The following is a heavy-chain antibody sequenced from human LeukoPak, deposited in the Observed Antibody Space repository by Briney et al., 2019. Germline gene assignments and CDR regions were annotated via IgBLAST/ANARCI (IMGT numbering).Heavy chain of an antibody. V-gene: IGHV1-2*02. CDR1: GYTFTSYY. J-gene: IGHJ4*02. D-gene: IGHD6-19*01. CDR2: INPNSGGT. CDR3: ARGLFMAVSGIGY. Sequence: ASVKVSCKASGYTFTSYYMHWVRQAPGQGLEWMGWINPNSGGTNYAQKLQGRVTMTRDTSISTAYMELSRLRSEDTAVYYCARGLFMAVSGIGYWGQGSLVTVSS.